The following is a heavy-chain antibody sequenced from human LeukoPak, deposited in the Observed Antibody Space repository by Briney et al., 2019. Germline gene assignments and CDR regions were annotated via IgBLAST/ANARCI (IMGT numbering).Heavy chain of an antibody. CDR2: IIPIFGTA. CDR3: AGSQSYRDYYYYYMDV. D-gene: IGHD2-2*02. Sequence: ASVKVSCKASGGTFSSYAISWVRQAPGQGLEWMGGIIPIFGTANYAQKFQGRVTITTDESTSTAYMELSSLRSEDTAVYYCAGSQSYRDYYYYYMDVWGKGTTVTVSS. V-gene: IGHV1-69*05. J-gene: IGHJ6*03. CDR1: GGTFSSYA.